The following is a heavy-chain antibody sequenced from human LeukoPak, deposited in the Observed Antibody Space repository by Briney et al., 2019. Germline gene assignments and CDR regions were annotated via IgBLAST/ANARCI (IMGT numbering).Heavy chain of an antibody. Sequence: GSSVKVSCKASGGTFSGYAISWVRQAPGQGLEWMGGIIPIFGTANYAQKFQGRVTITTDESTSTAYMELSSLRSEDTAVYYCARGSVERGWANNYGNYYYMDVWAKGPRSPSP. V-gene: IGHV1-69*05. D-gene: IGHD5-24*01. J-gene: IGHJ6*03. CDR1: GGTFSGYA. CDR2: IIPIFGTA. CDR3: ARGSVERGWANNYGNYYYMDV.